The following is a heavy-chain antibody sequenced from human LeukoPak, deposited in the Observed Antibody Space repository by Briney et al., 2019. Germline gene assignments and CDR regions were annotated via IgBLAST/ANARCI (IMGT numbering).Heavy chain of an antibody. D-gene: IGHD2-15*01. CDR2: IYYSGST. V-gene: IGHV4-59*01. Sequence: SETLSLTCTVSGGSISSYYWSWIRQPPGKGLEWIGYIYYSGSTNYNPSLKSRVTISVDTSKNQFSLKLSSVTAADTAVYYCAREVAAVISPHWFDPWGQGTLVTVSS. CDR3: AREVAAVISPHWFDP. J-gene: IGHJ5*02. CDR1: GGSISSYY.